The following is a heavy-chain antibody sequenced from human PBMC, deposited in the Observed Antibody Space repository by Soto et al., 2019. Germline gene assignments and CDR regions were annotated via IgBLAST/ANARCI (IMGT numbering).Heavy chain of an antibody. CDR2: SIPTFVTA. CDR3: HNQDGPEGYFAY. J-gene: IGHJ4*02. V-gene: IGHV1-69*15. Sequence: QVQLVQSGAEVKKPGSSLKFSCKASGGTFSSYAISWVRQAPGQGLDLMGRSIPTFVTANYEQKFHCRVTITADESTSTAYMELSSLRSEDTAVYYCHNQDGPEGYFAYCGQGTLVTVSS. D-gene: IGHD1-1*01. CDR1: GGTFSSYA.